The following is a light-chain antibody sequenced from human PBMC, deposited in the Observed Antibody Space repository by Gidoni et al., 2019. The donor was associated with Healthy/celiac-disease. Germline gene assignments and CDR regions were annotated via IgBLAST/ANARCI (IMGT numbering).Light chain of an antibody. Sequence: EIVMTLSPATLSVSPGERATLSCRASQSVSSNLAWYQQKPGQAPRLLIYGASTRANGIPARFSGSGSGTEFTLTISSLQSEDFAVYYCQQYNNWPQTFGQGTKVEIK. CDR3: QQYNNWPQT. J-gene: IGKJ1*01. CDR2: GAS. CDR1: QSVSSN. V-gene: IGKV3-15*01.